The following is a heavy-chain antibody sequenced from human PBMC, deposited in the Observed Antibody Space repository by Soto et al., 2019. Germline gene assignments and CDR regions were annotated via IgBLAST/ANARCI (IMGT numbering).Heavy chain of an antibody. V-gene: IGHV1-24*01. J-gene: IGHJ1*01. CDR2: FDPEDGET. CDR1: GYTLTELS. CDR3: ATGRVGATVVLVDGYFQH. Sequence: ASVKVSCKVSGYTLTELSMHWVRQAPGKGLEWMGGFDPEDGETIYAQKFQGRVTMTEDTTTDTAYMELSSLRSEDTAVYYCATGRVGATVVLVDGYFQHWRQGTLVTVSS. D-gene: IGHD1-26*01.